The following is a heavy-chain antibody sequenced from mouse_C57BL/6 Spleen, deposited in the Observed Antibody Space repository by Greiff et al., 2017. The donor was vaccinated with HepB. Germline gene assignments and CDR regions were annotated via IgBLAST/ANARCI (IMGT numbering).Heavy chain of an antibody. CDR3: ARDSSYGYFDV. CDR1: GFTFSDYY. CDR2: INYDGSST. J-gene: IGHJ1*03. V-gene: IGHV5-16*01. D-gene: IGHD1-1*01. Sequence: DVHLVESEGGLVQPGSSMKLSCTASGFTFSDYYMAWVRQVPEKGLEWVANINYDGSSTYYLDSLKSRFIISRDNAKNILYLQMSSLKSEDTATYYCARDSSYGYFDVWGTGTTVTVSS.